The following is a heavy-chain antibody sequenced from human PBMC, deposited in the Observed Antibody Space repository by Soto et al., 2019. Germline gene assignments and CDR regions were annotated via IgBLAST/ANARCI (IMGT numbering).Heavy chain of an antibody. D-gene: IGHD6-13*01. Sequence: PGGSLRLSCAASGFTFSSYGMHWVRQAPGKGLEWVAVIWYDGSNKYYADSVKGRFTISRDNSKNTLYLQMNSLRAEDTAVYYCARGLAAGSGRPSDYSSSWPIGYWGQGTLVTVSS. J-gene: IGHJ4*02. CDR1: GFTFSSYG. V-gene: IGHV3-33*01. CDR2: IWYDGSNK. CDR3: ARGLAAGSGRPSDYSSSWPIGY.